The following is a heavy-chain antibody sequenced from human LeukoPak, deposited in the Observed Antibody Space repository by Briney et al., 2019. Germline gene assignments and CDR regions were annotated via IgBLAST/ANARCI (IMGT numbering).Heavy chain of an antibody. CDR2: IIPILGIA. D-gene: IGHD6-13*01. CDR1: GGTFSSYA. CDR3: ARAPGIAAAGTDYDY. V-gene: IGHV1-69*04. Sequence: SVKVSCKASGGTFSSYAISWVRQAPGQGLEWMGRIIPILGIANYAQKFQGRVTITADKSTSTAYMELSSLRSEDTAVYYCARAPGIAAAGTDYDYWGQGTLVTVSS. J-gene: IGHJ4*02.